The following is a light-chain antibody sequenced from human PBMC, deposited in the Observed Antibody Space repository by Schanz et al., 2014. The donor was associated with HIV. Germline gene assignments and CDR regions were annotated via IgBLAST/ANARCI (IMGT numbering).Light chain of an antibody. CDR1: SSDVGGYNY. V-gene: IGLV2-11*01. Sequence: SALTQPRSVSGSPGQSVTISCTGTSSDVGGYNYVSWYQQHPGKAPKLMIYDVSDRPSGVSDRFSGSKSGNTASLTISGLQPEDEADYYCNSYSHSNTYVFGSGTKLTVL. CDR3: NSYSHSNTYV. CDR2: DVS. J-gene: IGLJ1*01.